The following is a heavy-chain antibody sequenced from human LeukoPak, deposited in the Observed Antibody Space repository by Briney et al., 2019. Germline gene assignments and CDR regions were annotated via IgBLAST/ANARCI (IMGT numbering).Heavy chain of an antibody. V-gene: IGHV1-3*01. CDR3: ARDPDAVAAVGWFDP. Sequence: ASVKVSCKASGYTFTSYAMHWVRQAPGQRLEWMGWINAGNGNTKYSQKFQGRVTITRDTSASTAYMELSSLGSEDTAVYYCARDPDAVAAVGWFDPWGQGTLVTVSS. J-gene: IGHJ5*02. CDR2: INAGNGNT. D-gene: IGHD6-19*01. CDR1: GYTFTSYA.